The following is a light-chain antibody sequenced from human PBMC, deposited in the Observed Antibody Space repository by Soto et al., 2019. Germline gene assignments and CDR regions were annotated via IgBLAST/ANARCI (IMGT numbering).Light chain of an antibody. CDR2: IDDDGRP. CDR3: QPWGPGLSWV. Sequence: QPVLTQSPSASASLGASVKLTCTLRSGHSSYAIAWHQQQPEKGPRFLMKIDDDGRPLKGDGIPDRFSGSSSGAERSLTISSLQSEDEGDYYCQPWGPGLSWVFGGGTKLTVL. J-gene: IGLJ3*02. V-gene: IGLV4-69*01. CDR1: SGHSSYA.